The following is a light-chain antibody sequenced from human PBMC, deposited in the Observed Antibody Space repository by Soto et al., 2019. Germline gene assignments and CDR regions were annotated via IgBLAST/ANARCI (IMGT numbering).Light chain of an antibody. J-gene: IGKJ1*01. Sequence: DSQMTQSPSSLSASVGDRVTITCQASQDISNYLAWFQQRPGKVPKLLIYAASTLQSGVPSRFRGSRSGTDFTLTISSLQPEDVATYYCQNYDSAPRTVGQGTKVDIK. CDR2: AAS. CDR1: QDISNY. V-gene: IGKV1-27*01. CDR3: QNYDSAPRT.